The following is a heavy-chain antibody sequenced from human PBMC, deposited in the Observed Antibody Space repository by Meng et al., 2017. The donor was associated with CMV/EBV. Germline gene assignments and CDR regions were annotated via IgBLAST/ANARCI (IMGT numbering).Heavy chain of an antibody. D-gene: IGHD2-8*01. CDR2: ISGSGGST. J-gene: IGHJ4*02. V-gene: IGHV3-23*01. CDR3: AKDIVLMVYAIGLDY. CDR1: GFTFSSYA. Sequence: GESLKISCAASGFTFSSYAMSWVRQAPGKGLEWVSAISGSGGSTYYADSVKGRFTISRDNSKNTLHLQMNSLRAEDTAVYYCAKDIVLMVYAIGLDYWGQGTLVTVSS.